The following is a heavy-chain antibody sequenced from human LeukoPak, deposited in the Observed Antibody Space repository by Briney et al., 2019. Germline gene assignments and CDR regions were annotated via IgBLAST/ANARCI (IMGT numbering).Heavy chain of an antibody. Sequence: GGSLRLSCAASGLTFSVSWMNWVRQAPGKGLEWVANIKQDGSEKNYVDSVKGRLTISRDNAKNSLYLQMNSVRAEDTAVYFCAKDRGYDILTGAHTWGQGTLVTVSS. CDR3: AKDRGYDILTGAHT. J-gene: IGHJ5*02. CDR1: GLTFSVSW. CDR2: IKQDGSEK. V-gene: IGHV3-7*03. D-gene: IGHD3-9*01.